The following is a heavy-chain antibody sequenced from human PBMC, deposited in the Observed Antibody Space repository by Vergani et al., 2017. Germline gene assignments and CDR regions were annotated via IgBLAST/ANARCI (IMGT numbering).Heavy chain of an antibody. Sequence: EVQLVASGGGLIQPGGSLRLSCAASGFTVSNNYMSWVRQAPGKGLEWVSIIYSGGSTNYADSVKGRFTISRDNLKNMLYLQMNSLRAEDTAVYYCARSKGYCSSTSCMAGPVGVWFDPWGQGTLVTVSS. CDR2: IYSGGST. J-gene: IGHJ5*02. CDR3: ARSKGYCSSTSCMAGPVGVWFDP. V-gene: IGHV3-53*01. CDR1: GFTVSNNY. D-gene: IGHD2-2*01.